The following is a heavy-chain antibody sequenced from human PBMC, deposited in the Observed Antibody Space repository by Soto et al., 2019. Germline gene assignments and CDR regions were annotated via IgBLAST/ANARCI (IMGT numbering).Heavy chain of an antibody. CDR1: GFTFSSYS. J-gene: IGHJ6*03. CDR3: ASLSLTNSNLYYYYMDV. V-gene: IGHV3-21*01. CDR2: ISSSSSYI. Sequence: GGSLRLSCAASGFTFSSYSMNWVRQAPGKGLEWVSSISSSSSYIYYADSVKGRFTISRDNAKNSLYLQMNSLRAEDTAVYYCASLSLTNSNLYYYYMDVWGKGTTVTVSS. D-gene: IGHD4-4*01.